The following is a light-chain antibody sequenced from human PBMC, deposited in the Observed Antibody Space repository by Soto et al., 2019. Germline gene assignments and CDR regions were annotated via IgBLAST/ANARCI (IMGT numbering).Light chain of an antibody. Sequence: EIVMTQSPGTLSLSPGDTATLSCRASQSLGSDLAWYQQKPGQAPRLLIFGASARPTGIPARISGSGSGTEFTLTISSLRSEDFAAYFCQQYYNWPRTFGQGTKVDIK. CDR2: GAS. V-gene: IGKV3-15*01. J-gene: IGKJ1*01. CDR3: QQYYNWPRT. CDR1: QSLGSD.